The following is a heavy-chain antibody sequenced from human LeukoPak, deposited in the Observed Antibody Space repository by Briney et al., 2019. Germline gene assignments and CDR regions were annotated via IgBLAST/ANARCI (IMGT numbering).Heavy chain of an antibody. Sequence: PGRSLRLSCAASGFTFSSYGMHWVRQAPGKGLEWVTVISYDGSNKYYADSVKGRFTISRDNSKNTLYLQMNSLRAEDTAVYYCAKNEGQLEPKYCYYGMDVWGQGTTVTVSS. CDR1: GFTFSSYG. J-gene: IGHJ6*02. D-gene: IGHD1-1*01. CDR3: AKNEGQLEPKYCYYGMDV. CDR2: ISYDGSNK. V-gene: IGHV3-30*18.